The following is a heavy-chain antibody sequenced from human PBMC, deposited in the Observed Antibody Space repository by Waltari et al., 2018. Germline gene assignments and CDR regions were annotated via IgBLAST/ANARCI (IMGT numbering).Heavy chain of an antibody. CDR2: ISWNSAKI. D-gene: IGHD1-1*01. CDR1: GFTLDAYD. CDR3: VKDTSTGHAGGVNGFDV. Sequence: EVQLVESGGGFVQPGRSRRLSCVASGFTLDAYDMHGVRQAPGKGLEWVSGISWNSAKIGYADSVKGRFTVSRDNAKNSLYLEMSSLRPGDTALYYCVKDTSTGHAGGVNGFDVWGQGTMVIVSS. J-gene: IGHJ3*01. V-gene: IGHV3-9*01.